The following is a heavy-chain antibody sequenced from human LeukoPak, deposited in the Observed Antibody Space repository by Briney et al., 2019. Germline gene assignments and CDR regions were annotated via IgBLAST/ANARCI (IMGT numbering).Heavy chain of an antibody. Sequence: GSLRLSCAASGFTFSSYAMSWVRQAPGKGLEWIGEINDSGSTKYNPSLKSRVTISIDTSKNQFSLKLNSVTAADTAVYYCAKHRGAAGWRSFDIWGQGTMVTVSS. D-gene: IGHD6-13*01. J-gene: IGHJ3*02. CDR3: AKHRGAAGWRSFDI. CDR2: INDSGST. V-gene: IGHV4-34*08. CDR1: GFTFSSYA.